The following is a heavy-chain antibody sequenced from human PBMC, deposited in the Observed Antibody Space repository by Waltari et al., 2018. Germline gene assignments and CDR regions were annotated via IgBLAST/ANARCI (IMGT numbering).Heavy chain of an antibody. CDR1: GGSISSGSYY. CDR2: IYTSGST. D-gene: IGHD3-10*01. J-gene: IGHJ4*02. V-gene: IGHV4-61*09. CDR3: ARGYWFGELPLFDY. Sequence: QVQLQESGPGLVKPSQTLSLTCTVSGGSISSGSYYWSWIRQPAGKGLEWIGYIYTSGSTNYNPSLKSRVTISVDTSKNQFSLKLSSVTAADTAVYYCARGYWFGELPLFDYWGQGTLVTVSS.